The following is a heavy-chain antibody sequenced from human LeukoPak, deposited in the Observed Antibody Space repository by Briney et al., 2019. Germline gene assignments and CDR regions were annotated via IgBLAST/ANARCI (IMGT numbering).Heavy chain of an antibody. CDR1: GFTFSSYA. V-gene: IGHV3-23*01. CDR2: ISGSGGSI. J-gene: IGHJ4*02. Sequence: GGSLRLSCAASGFTFSSYAMSWVRQAPGKGLEWVSAISGSGGSIYYADSVKGRFTISRDNSKNTLYLQMNSLRAEDTAVYYCAKDKVKGYSGYDSYFDYWGQGTLVTVSS. CDR3: AKDKVKGYSGYDSYFDY. D-gene: IGHD5-12*01.